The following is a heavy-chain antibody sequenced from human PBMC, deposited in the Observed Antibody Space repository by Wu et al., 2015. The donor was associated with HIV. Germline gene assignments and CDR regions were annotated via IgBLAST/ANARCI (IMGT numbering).Heavy chain of an antibody. CDR1: GGIFRNYA. CDR3: RPPFIIALEGQKERLHDETMRH. D-gene: IGHD3-10*01. V-gene: IGHV1-69*05. CDR2: TIVVFGST. J-gene: IGHJ4*02. Sequence: QVHLEQSGTEVKRPGSSVTLSCKANGGIFRNYAFNWVRLAPGQGLQWMGRTIVVFGSTNYAQALFREQILNQLPTKSTNTLFFXWDIERDLKDLTTRPPFIIALEGQKERLHDETMRHWGQGTLVAVSS.